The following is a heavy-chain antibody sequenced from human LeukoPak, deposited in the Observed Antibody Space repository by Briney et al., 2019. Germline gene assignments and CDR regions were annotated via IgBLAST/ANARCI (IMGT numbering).Heavy chain of an antibody. CDR2: ISGSGGST. D-gene: IGHD1-1*01. Sequence: GGSLRLSCSASGFTFRSYDMSWVRQAPGKGLEWVSAISGSGGSTYYADSVKGRFTISRDNSRNTLHLQMNSLRAEDTAVYFCAKSRSGSANWALQIFDNWGQGTLVTVSS. CDR1: GFTFRSYD. V-gene: IGHV3-23*01. J-gene: IGHJ4*02. CDR3: AKSRSGSANWALQIFDN.